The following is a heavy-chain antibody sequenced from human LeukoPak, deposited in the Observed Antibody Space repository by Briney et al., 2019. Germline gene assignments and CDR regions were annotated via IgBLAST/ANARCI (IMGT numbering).Heavy chain of an antibody. CDR2: INWNGESK. D-gene: IGHD6-13*01. CDR1: GFTFDDYG. CDR3: AREGYSSRIYYYHYMDV. J-gene: IGHJ6*03. Sequence: GGSLRLSCAASGFTFDDYGMSWVRQVPGKGPEWVSGINWNGESKGYADFVKGRFTIPRDNAKNSLYLQMNSLRAEDTALYYCAREGYSSRIYYYHYMDVWGKGTTVTVSS. V-gene: IGHV3-20*04.